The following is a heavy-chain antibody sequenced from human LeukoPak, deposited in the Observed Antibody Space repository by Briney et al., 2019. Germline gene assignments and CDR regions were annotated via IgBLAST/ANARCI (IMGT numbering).Heavy chain of an antibody. D-gene: IGHD4-17*01. J-gene: IGHJ4*02. CDR3: AREVGGDFDALDY. CDR1: GGSIRNGNW. Sequence: SETLSLTCAVSGGSIRNGNWWSWVRQPPGKGLQWIGEIFHSGSTNYNPSLKSRVTISVDNSKNQFSLTLTSVTAADTAVYYCAREVGGDFDALDYWGQGTLVTVSS. CDR2: IFHSGST. V-gene: IGHV4-4*02.